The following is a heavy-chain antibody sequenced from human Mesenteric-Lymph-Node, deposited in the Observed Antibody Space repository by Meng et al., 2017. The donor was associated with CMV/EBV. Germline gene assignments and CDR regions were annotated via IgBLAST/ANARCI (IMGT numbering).Heavy chain of an antibody. Sequence: GGSLRLSCAASGFTFSSYGMHWVRQAPGKGLEWVANIKRDGSEKYYADFVRGRFTVSKDNAANSVYLQLNSLRAEDTAVYYCARDRGPNTFDYWGRGTLVTVTS. CDR3: ARDRGPNTFDY. CDR2: IKRDGSEK. D-gene: IGHD5-12*01. CDR1: GFTFSSYG. J-gene: IGHJ4*02. V-gene: IGHV3-7*01.